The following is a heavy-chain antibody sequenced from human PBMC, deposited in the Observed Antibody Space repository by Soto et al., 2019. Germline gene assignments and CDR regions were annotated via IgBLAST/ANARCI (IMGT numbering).Heavy chain of an antibody. D-gene: IGHD6-13*01. Sequence: SVKVSCKASGFTFTSPAVQWVRQARGQRLEWIGWIVVGSGNTNYAQKFQERVTITRDMSTSTAYMELSSLRSEDTAVYYCAAVIAAADSLSPTIYYYYYGMDVWGQGTTVTVSS. J-gene: IGHJ6*02. CDR1: GFTFTSPA. V-gene: IGHV1-58*01. CDR3: AAVIAAADSLSPTIYYYYYGMDV. CDR2: IVVGSGNT.